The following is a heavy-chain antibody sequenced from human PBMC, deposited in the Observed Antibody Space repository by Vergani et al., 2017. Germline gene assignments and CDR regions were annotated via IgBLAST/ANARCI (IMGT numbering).Heavy chain of an antibody. CDR2: MYHSGST. J-gene: IGHJ5*02. D-gene: IGHD3-10*01. V-gene: IGHV4-59*01. CDR3: GRVADFYGVGSRLLDL. Sequence: QVRLQESGPGLVKPSETLPLTCSVSGGSMSGYYWSWIRQPPGKELEWIGYMYHSGSTNYNPSLETRVTMSGDTSKNQFSLKLNSVTAADTAVYYCGRVADFYGVGSRLLDLWGQGILVTVSS. CDR1: GGSMSGYY.